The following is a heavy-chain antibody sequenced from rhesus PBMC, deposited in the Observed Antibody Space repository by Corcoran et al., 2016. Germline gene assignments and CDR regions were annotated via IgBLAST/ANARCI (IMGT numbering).Heavy chain of an antibody. CDR1: GFTFGDYG. J-gene: IGHJ4*01. V-gene: IGHV3-183*01. CDR2: ISSASNFI. D-gene: IGHD2-15*01. Sequence: EVQLVESGGGLVQPGGSLRLSCAASGFTFGDYGMHWVRQAPGKGLEWVSSISSASNFIYYSDSVKGRFTISRDNAKNSLSLQMSSLRAEDTAVYYCSRGSTNCFDYWGQGVLVTVSS. CDR3: SRGSTNCFDY.